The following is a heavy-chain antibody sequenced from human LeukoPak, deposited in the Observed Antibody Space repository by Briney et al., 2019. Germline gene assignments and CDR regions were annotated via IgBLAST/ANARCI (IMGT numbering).Heavy chain of an antibody. V-gene: IGHV3-23*01. CDR3: VKGKTTVTKAFDY. D-gene: IGHD4-17*01. CDR1: GGSFSGYY. J-gene: IGHJ4*02. CDR2: ISGSGGST. Sequence: ETLSLTCAVYGGSFSGYYWSWIRQPPGKGLEWVSAISGSGGSTYYADSVKGRFTISRDNSKNTLYLQMNSLRAEDTAVYYCVKGKTTVTKAFDYWGQGTLVTVSS.